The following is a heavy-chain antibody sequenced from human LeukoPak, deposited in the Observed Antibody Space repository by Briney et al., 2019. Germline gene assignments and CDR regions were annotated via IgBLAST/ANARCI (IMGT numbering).Heavy chain of an antibody. CDR3: ARDEKSGHFVY. CDR2: LKQDGSVK. D-gene: IGHD1-26*01. J-gene: IGHJ4*02. Sequence: GGSLRLSCEAYGFTFSSYWMSWVRQAPGRGLEWVANLKQDGSVKQYVDSVRGRFTISRDNAKTSLYLQMTSLKAEDSAVYYCARDEKSGHFVYWGQGILVTVSS. V-gene: IGHV3-7*01. CDR1: GFTFSSYW.